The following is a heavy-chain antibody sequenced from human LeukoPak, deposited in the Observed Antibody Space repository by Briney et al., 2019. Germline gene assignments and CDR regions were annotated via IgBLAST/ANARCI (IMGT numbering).Heavy chain of an antibody. CDR2: ISYDGSNK. D-gene: IGHD6-6*01. CDR3: AAHSSSKTQFDY. V-gene: IGHV3-30*03. CDR1: GFTFSSYG. J-gene: IGHJ4*02. Sequence: PGGSLRLSCAASGFTFSSYGMHWVRQAPGKGLEWVAVISYDGSNKYYADSVKGRFTISRDNSKNTLYLQMNSLRAEDTAVYYCAAHSSSKTQFDYWGQGTLVTVSS.